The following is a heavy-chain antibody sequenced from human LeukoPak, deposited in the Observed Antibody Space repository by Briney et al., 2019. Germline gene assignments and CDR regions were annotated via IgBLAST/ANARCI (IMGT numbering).Heavy chain of an antibody. Sequence: PGGSLRLSCAASGFTVSSNYMSWVRQAPGKGLEWVSVIYSGGSTYYADSVKGRFTISRHNSKNTLYLQMNSLRAEDTAVYYCARARWGIVGAAWDCWGQGTLVTVSS. D-gene: IGHD1-26*01. J-gene: IGHJ4*02. V-gene: IGHV3-53*04. CDR3: ARARWGIVGAAWDC. CDR2: IYSGGST. CDR1: GFTVSSNY.